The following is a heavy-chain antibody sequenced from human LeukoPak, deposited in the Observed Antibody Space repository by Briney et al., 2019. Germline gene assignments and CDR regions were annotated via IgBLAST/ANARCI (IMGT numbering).Heavy chain of an antibody. D-gene: IGHD6-13*01. V-gene: IGHV3-23*01. CDR2: ISGSGGST. CDR1: GFTFSSYA. J-gene: IGHJ4*02. CDR3: AREEQQLVYFDY. Sequence: GGSLRLSCAASGFTFSSYAMSWVRQAPGKGLEWVSAISGSGGSTYYADSVKGRFTVSRDNAKNSLYLQMNSLRAEDTAVYYCAREEQQLVYFDYWGQGTLVTVSS.